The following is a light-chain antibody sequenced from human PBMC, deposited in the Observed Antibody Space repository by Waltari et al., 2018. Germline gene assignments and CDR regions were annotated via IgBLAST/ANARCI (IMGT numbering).Light chain of an antibody. CDR1: SRDVGAYNF. CDR3: SSYTSSSTLWV. V-gene: IGLV2-14*01. Sequence: QSALTQPASVSGSPGQSITISCTGTSRDVGAYNFVSWYQQHPGKAPKLMIYDVSNRHSGVSNRFSGSKSGNTASLTISGLQAEDEADYYCSSYTSSSTLWVFGGGTKLTIL. J-gene: IGLJ3*02. CDR2: DVS.